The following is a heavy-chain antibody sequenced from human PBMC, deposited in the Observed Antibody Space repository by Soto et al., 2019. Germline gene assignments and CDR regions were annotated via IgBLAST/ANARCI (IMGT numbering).Heavy chain of an antibody. D-gene: IGHD2-21*02. J-gene: IGHJ4*02. CDR1: GFSLSNARMG. CDR3: ARIRVTNDFDY. V-gene: IGHV2-26*01. Sequence: QVTLKESGPVLVKPTEPLTLTCTVSGFSLSNARMGVSWIRQPPGKALEWLAHIFSNDEKSYSTSLKSRLTISKDTSKSQVVLTMTNMDPVDTATYYCARIRVTNDFDYWGQGTLVTVSS. CDR2: IFSNDEK.